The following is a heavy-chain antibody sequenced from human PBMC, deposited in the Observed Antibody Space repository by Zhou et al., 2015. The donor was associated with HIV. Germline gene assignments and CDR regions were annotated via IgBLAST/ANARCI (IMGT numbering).Heavy chain of an antibody. CDR3: ARVRGGALHSRYYDYYEMDV. D-gene: IGHD3-16*01. CDR2: IWFDGSKK. V-gene: IGHV3-33*03. J-gene: IGHJ6*02. CDR1: GFTFSNYG. Sequence: QVLLEESGGGVVQPGRSLRLSCAASGFTFSNYGMHWVRQAPGKGLEWVAVIWFDGSKKFSAQLLKGRFTISRDNSKNTLFLEMNSLRVEDTAIYLCARVRGGALHSRYYDYYEMDVWGQGTTVTVSS.